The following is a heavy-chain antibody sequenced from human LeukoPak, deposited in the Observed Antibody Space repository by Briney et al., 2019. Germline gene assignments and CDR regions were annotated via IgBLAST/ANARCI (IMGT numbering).Heavy chain of an antibody. V-gene: IGHV4-4*02. D-gene: IGHD6-19*01. Sequence: SGTLSLTCAVSGGSISSNHWWSSVRHPPGTGLDWIGEIFHGGNTNYSPSLKSRVTLSLDKSKNQFSLRLTSVTAADRAVYYCAKSPIAVAGIDYFQYWGQGTLVTVSS. CDR3: AKSPIAVAGIDYFQY. CDR1: GGSISSNHW. J-gene: IGHJ1*01. CDR2: IFHGGNT.